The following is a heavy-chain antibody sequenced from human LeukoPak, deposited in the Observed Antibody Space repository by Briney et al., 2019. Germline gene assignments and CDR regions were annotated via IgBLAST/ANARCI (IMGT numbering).Heavy chain of an antibody. CDR1: GVSISSYY. Sequence: SETLSLTCTVSGVSISSYYWSWIRQPAGKGLEWIGRIYTSGSTNYNPSLKTRVTMSVDTSKNQFSLKLSSVTAAYTAVYYCARDMEWEPGLFDPWGQGTLVTVSS. V-gene: IGHV4-4*07. CDR2: IYTSGST. J-gene: IGHJ5*02. D-gene: IGHD1-26*01. CDR3: ARDMEWEPGLFDP.